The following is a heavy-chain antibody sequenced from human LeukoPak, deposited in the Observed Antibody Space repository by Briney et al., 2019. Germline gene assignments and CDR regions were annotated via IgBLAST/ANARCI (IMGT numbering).Heavy chain of an antibody. D-gene: IGHD3-10*01. CDR3: ARDDNYGSGQPDD. CDR2: INPNSGGT. V-gene: IGHV1-2*02. J-gene: IGHJ4*02. CDR1: GYTFTGYY. Sequence: GASVKVSCKASGYTFTGYYMHWVRQAPGQGLEWMGWINPNSGGTNYAQKFQGRVTMTRDTSISTAYMELRSLRSDDTAVYYCARDDNYGSGQPDDWGQGTLVPVSS.